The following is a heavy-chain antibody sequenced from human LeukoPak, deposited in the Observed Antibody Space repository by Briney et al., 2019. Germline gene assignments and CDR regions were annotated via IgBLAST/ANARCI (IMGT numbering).Heavy chain of an antibody. D-gene: IGHD3-22*01. V-gene: IGHV3-21*01. CDR3: ARGTGFYDSSGYYSSLHAFDI. CDR1: GFTFSSYS. Sequence: GGSLRLSCAASGFTFSSYSMNWVRQDPGKGLEWVSSISSSSSYIYYADSVKGRFTISRDNAKNSLYLQMNSLRAEDTAVYYCARGTGFYDSSGYYSSLHAFDIWGQGTMVTVSS. CDR2: ISSSSSYI. J-gene: IGHJ3*02.